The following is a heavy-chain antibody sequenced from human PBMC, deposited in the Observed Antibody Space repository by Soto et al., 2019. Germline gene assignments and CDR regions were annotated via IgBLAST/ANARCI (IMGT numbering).Heavy chain of an antibody. D-gene: IGHD7-27*01. CDR1: GFTFSSYA. J-gene: IGHJ4*02. V-gene: IGHV3-64*01. Sequence: GGSLRLSCAASGFTFSSYAMHWVRQAPGKGLEYVSAISSNGGSTYYANSVKGRFTISRDNSKNTLYLQMGSLRAEDMAVYYCARVQPLGIRGGNYFDYWGQGTLVTVSS. CDR2: ISSNGGST. CDR3: ARVQPLGIRGGNYFDY.